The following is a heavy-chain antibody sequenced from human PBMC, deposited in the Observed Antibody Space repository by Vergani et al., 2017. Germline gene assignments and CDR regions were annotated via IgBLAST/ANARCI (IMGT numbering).Heavy chain of an antibody. CDR2: ICHTEDT. V-gene: IGHV4-4*03. CDR1: GDSISSNNC. CDR3: ARASGYSGSYLD. Sequence: QVQLQESGPGLVKPPGTLSLTCAVSGDSISSNNCWTWVRQPPGKGLEWIGEICHTEDTKYSPSLKSRVTVSVDTSKNQFSLKLSSVTAADTAVYYWARASGYSGSYLDWGQGTLVTVSS. D-gene: IGHD3-10*01. J-gene: IGHJ4*02.